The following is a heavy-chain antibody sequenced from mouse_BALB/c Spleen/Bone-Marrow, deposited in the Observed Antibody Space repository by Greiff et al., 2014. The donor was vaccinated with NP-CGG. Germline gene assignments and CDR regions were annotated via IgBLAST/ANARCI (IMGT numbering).Heavy chain of an antibody. CDR1: GYTFTSYT. D-gene: IGHD2-1*01. V-gene: IGHV1-4*01. CDR2: IKPSSGYT. CDR3: AAGYYGNSGWFAY. Sequence: QVQLQQPGAELARPGASVQLSCKASGYTFTSYTMHWVQQRPGPGLAWIGYIKPSSGYTTYNQKFKDKATLTADKSSSTAYMQLSSLTSEDSAVYYCAAGYYGNSGWFAYWGQGTRVTVSA. J-gene: IGHJ3*01.